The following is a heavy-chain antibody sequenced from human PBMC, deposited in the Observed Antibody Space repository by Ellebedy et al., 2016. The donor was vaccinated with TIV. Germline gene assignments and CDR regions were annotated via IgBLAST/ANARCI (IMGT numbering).Heavy chain of an antibody. Sequence: SETLSLTXTVSGGSISSGGYYWSWIRQHPGKGLEWIGYIYYSGSTYYNPSLKSRVTISVDTSKNQFSLKLSSVTAADTAVYYCARAPDYGDYDPYFDYWGQGTLVTVSS. CDR2: IYYSGST. CDR1: GGSISSGGYY. V-gene: IGHV4-31*03. CDR3: ARAPDYGDYDPYFDY. D-gene: IGHD4-17*01. J-gene: IGHJ4*02.